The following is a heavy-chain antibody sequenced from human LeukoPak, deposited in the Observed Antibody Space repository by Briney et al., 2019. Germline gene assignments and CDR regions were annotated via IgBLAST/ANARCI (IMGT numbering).Heavy chain of an antibody. CDR1: GGSISSSSYY. V-gene: IGHV4-39*01. D-gene: IGHD3/OR15-3a*01. Sequence: SEALSLTCTVSGGSISSSSYYWGWIRQPPGKGLEWIGSIYYSGSTYYNPSLKSRVTISVDTSKNQFSLKLSSVTAADTAVYYCARQTGSGLFILPGGQGTLVTVSS. CDR3: ARQTGSGLFILP. CDR2: IYYSGST. J-gene: IGHJ4*02.